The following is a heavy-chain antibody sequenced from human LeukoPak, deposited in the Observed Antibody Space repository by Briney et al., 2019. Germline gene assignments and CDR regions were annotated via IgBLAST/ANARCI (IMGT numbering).Heavy chain of an antibody. CDR3: ARDRAMYYDFWSGSKTDAFDI. Sequence: GGSLRLSCAASGFTFSSYSMNWVRQAPGKGLEWVSSISSSSSYIYYADSVKGRFTISRDNAKNSLYLQMNSLRAEDTAVYYCARDRAMYYDFWSGSKTDAFDIWGQGTMVTVSS. D-gene: IGHD3-3*01. CDR1: GFTFSSYS. CDR2: ISSSSSYI. V-gene: IGHV3-21*01. J-gene: IGHJ3*02.